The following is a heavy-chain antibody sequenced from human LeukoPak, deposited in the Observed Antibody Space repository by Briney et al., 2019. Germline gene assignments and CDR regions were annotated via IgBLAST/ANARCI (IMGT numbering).Heavy chain of an antibody. D-gene: IGHD3-10*02. Sequence: AGGSLRLSCAASGFTFSSYEMNWVRQAPGKGLEWVSYISSSGSTICYADSVKGRFTISRDNAKNSLYLQMNSLRAGDTAVCYCAELGITMIGGVWGKGTTVTISS. CDR3: AELGITMIGGV. J-gene: IGHJ6*04. CDR1: GFTFSSYE. CDR2: ISSSGSTI. V-gene: IGHV3-48*03.